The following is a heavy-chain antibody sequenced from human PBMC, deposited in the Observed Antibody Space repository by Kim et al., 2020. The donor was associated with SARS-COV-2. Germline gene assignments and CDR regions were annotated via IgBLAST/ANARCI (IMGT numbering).Heavy chain of an antibody. D-gene: IGHD6-19*01. CDR3: ARDEKLSQYSSGWYYYYYGMDV. CDR1: GGSISSYY. J-gene: IGHJ6*02. CDR2: INYSGST. V-gene: IGHV4-59*01. Sequence: SETLSLTCTVSGGSISSYYWSWIRQPPGKGLEWIGYINYSGSTNYNPSLKSRVTISVDTSKNQFSLKLSSVTAADTAVYYCARDEKLSQYSSGWYYYYYGMDVWGQGTTVTVSS.